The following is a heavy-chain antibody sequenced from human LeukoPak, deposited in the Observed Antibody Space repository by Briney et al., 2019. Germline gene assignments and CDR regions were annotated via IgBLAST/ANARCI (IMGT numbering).Heavy chain of an antibody. D-gene: IGHD6-19*01. V-gene: IGHV3-66*01. CDR2: IYSGGST. Sequence: PGGSLRLSCAASGFIVSSNYMSWVRQAPGKGLEWVSIIYSGGSTYYADSVRDRFTISRDNSKTTLYLQTNSLRAEDTAVYYCARTSGWYGGPLDYWGQGTLVTVSS. J-gene: IGHJ4*02. CDR3: ARTSGWYGGPLDY. CDR1: GFIVSSNY.